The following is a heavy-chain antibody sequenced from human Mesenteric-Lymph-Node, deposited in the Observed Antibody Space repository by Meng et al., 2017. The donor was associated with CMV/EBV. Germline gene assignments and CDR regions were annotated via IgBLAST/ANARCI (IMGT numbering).Heavy chain of an antibody. J-gene: IGHJ5*02. D-gene: IGHD3-10*01. CDR3: VRHIDYYASGSFHP. CDR2: ISYSGST. Sequence: CTVSGSSINGSYWSWIRQPPDTELEWIWYISYSGSTDYDPSLKSRLTISVDMSKNQFSLRLSSVTAADTAVYYCVRHIDYYASGSFHPWGQGTLVTVSS. CDR1: GSSINGSY. V-gene: IGHV4-59*08.